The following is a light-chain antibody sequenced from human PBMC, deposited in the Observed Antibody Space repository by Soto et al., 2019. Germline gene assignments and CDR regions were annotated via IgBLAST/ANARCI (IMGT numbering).Light chain of an antibody. CDR3: CSYAGSSTFHYV. V-gene: IGLV2-23*01. J-gene: IGLJ1*01. Sequence: QSALTQPASVSGSPGQSITISCTGTSSDVGSYNLVSWYQQHPGKAPKLMIYEGSKRPSGVSTRFSGSKSGNTASLTISGLQAEDEADYYCCSYAGSSTFHYVFGTGTKVTVL. CDR1: SSDVGSYNL. CDR2: EGS.